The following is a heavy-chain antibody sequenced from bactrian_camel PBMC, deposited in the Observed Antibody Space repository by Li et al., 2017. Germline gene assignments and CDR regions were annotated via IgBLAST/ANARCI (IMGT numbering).Heavy chain of an antibody. V-gene: IGHV3S6*01. CDR2: IYVGDTNT. CDR3: AADRASGCGSRSWSITELYDH. Sequence: HVQLVESGGGSAQAGGSLRLACQVSGFSYTSYCMGWFRQVTGKEREGVAGIYVGDTNTYYADSVKGRFTISQDNDKNTLYLQMNNLKLEDTAMYYCAADRASGCGSRSWSITELYDHWGRDPGHRL. D-gene: IGHD1*01. J-gene: IGHJ4*01. CDR1: GFSYTSYC.